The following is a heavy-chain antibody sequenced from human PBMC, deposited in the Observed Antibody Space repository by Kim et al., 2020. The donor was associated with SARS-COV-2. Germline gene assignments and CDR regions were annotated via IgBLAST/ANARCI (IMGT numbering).Heavy chain of an antibody. CDR1: GFTVNNFA. J-gene: IGHJ4*02. CDR3: AKAQPLSSRGYVFED. CDR2: DPGGGGRT. V-gene: IGHV3-23*01. D-gene: IGHD6-19*01. Sequence: GGSLRLSCGASGFTVNNFAMSWVRQAPGKGLEWVSTDPGGGGRTFYADSVKGRFTISRDNSKNTVFLQMNSVRAEDTAVYYCAKAQPLSSRGYVFEDWGQRTLVTVSS.